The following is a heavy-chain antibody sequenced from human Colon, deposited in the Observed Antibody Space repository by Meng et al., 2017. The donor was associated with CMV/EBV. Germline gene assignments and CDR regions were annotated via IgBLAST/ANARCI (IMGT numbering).Heavy chain of an antibody. Sequence: GGSLRLSCAASGFTFSSYAMHWVRQAPGKGLEWVAVISYDGSNKYYADSVKGRFTISRDNSKNTLYLQMNSLRAEDTALYYCATTAGVARPFDYWGQGTLVTVSS. J-gene: IGHJ4*02. CDR2: ISYDGSNK. CDR3: ATTAGVARPFDY. D-gene: IGHD2-15*01. CDR1: GFTFSSYA. V-gene: IGHV3-30-3*01.